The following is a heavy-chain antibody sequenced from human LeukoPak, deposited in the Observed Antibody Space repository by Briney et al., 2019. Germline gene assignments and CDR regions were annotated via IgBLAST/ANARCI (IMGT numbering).Heavy chain of an antibody. D-gene: IGHD2-21*02. CDR1: GYTFTSYG. Sequence: GASVKVSCKASGYTFTSYGISWVRQAPGQGLEWMGRIIPILGIANYAQKFQGRVTITADKSTSTAYMELSSLRSEDTAVYYCARDLAYCGGDCYSRFDPWGQGTLVTVSS. J-gene: IGHJ5*02. V-gene: IGHV1-69*04. CDR2: IIPILGIA. CDR3: ARDLAYCGGDCYSRFDP.